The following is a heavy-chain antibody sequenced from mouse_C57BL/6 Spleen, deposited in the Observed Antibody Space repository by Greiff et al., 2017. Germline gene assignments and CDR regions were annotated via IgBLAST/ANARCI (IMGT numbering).Heavy chain of an antibody. Sequence: VQLQQSGAELVKPGASVKLSCTASGFNINDYYMHWVKQRTEQGLEWIGRIDPEDGETKYAPKFQGKATITADTSSNTAYLQLSSLTSEDSAVXYVAYIGSYDSYYVYYFDVWGTGTTLTVSS. CDR1: GFNINDYY. CDR2: IDPEDGET. D-gene: IGHD2-3*01. J-gene: IGHJ2*01. CDR3: AYIGSYDSYYVYYFDV. V-gene: IGHV14-2*01.